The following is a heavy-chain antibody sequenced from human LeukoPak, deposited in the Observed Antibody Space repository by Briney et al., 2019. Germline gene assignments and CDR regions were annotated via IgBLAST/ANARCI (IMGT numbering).Heavy chain of an antibody. Sequence: GGSLRLSCAASGFTLGNYWMSWFRQAPGKGLEWVANIKQDGSDKYYVDSVTGRFTISRDNAKNSLYLQMNSLRAEDTAVYYCARWATSFDLWGQGTLVTVSS. D-gene: IGHD6-6*01. J-gene: IGHJ4*02. V-gene: IGHV3-7*01. CDR2: IKQDGSDK. CDR1: GFTLGNYW. CDR3: ARWATSFDL.